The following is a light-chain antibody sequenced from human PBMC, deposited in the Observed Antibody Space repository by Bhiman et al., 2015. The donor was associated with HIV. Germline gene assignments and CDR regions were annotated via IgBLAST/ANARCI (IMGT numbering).Light chain of an antibody. V-gene: IGLV1-40*01. CDR3: SSYVSSSTPWV. CDR2: GNN. Sequence: QPVLTQPPSVSGAPGQRVTISCTGSSSNIGAGYDVHWYQQLPGTAPKLLIYGNNNRPSGVPDRFSGSKSGTSASLAITGLQVEDEADYYCSSYVSSSTPWVFGGGTKLTVL. J-gene: IGLJ3*02. CDR1: SSNIGAGYD.